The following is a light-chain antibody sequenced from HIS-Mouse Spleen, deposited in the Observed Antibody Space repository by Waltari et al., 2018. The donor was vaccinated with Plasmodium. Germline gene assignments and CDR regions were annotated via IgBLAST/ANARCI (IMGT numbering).Light chain of an antibody. CDR2: QDS. V-gene: IGLV3-1*01. Sequence: SYELTQPPSVSVSPGQTARITCLGNNLGYNYACWYQQKPGQSPVLVIYQDSKRPSGIPERFSGSNSGNTATLTISGTQAMDEADYYCQAWDSSTVVFGGGTKLTVL. J-gene: IGLJ2*01. CDR1: NLGYNY. CDR3: QAWDSSTVV.